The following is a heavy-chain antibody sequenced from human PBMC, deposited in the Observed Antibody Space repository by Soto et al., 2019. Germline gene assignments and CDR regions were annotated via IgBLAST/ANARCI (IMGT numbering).Heavy chain of an antibody. J-gene: IGHJ5*02. V-gene: IGHV4-59*01. CDR1: GGSISSYY. D-gene: IGHD3-10*01. CDR2: IYYSGST. CDR3: ARDYYDTGSYYPFDP. Sequence: PSETLSLTCTVSGGSISSYYWSWIRQPPGKGLEWIGYIYYSGSTNYNPSLKSRVTMSVDTSKNQISLKLSSVTAADTAVYYCARDYYDTGSYYPFDPWGQGTLVTVSS.